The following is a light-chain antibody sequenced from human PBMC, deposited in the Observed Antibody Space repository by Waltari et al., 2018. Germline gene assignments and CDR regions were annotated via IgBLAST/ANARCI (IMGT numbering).Light chain of an antibody. J-gene: IGLJ2*01. V-gene: IGLV2-14*03. CDR3: SSYTRRNTVI. CDR1: DSAIGAYND. Sequence: QSALAQPAYVSGFPGQSITISCTGTDSAIGAYNDVTWYQQHPGIAPKLLLYDVSDRPAGVSDRFSVSKSGKTASLTISGLQPEDAADYYCSSYTRRNTVIFGGGTKLTVV. CDR2: DVS.